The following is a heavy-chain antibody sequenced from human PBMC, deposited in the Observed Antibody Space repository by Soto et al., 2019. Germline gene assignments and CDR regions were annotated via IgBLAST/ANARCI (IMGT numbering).Heavy chain of an antibody. V-gene: IGHV3-30-3*01. Sequence: QVQLVESGGGVVQPGRSLRLSCAASGFTFSSYAMHWVRQAPGKGLEWAAVISYDGSNKYYADSVKGRFTISRDNSKNTLYLQMNSLRAEDTAVYYCAREVQLERGGFDYWGQGTLVTVSS. J-gene: IGHJ4*02. CDR2: ISYDGSNK. D-gene: IGHD1-1*01. CDR1: GFTFSSYA. CDR3: AREVQLERGGFDY.